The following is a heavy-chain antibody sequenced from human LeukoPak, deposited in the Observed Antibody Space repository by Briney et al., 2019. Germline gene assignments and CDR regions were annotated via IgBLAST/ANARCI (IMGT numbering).Heavy chain of an antibody. D-gene: IGHD3-10*01. Sequence: GGSLRLSCVASGFTFSSFAMSWVRQAPGKGLEWVSAISGSGGSTYYADSVKGRFTISRDNSKNTLYLQMNSLRAEDTAVYYCAKGKDPYYYGSGSFDYWGQGTLVTVSS. CDR3: AKGKDPYYYGSGSFDY. CDR1: GFTFSSFA. V-gene: IGHV3-23*01. CDR2: ISGSGGST. J-gene: IGHJ4*02.